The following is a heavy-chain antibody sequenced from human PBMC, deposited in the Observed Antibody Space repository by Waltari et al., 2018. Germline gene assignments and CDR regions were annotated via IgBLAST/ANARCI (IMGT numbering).Heavy chain of an antibody. J-gene: IGHJ4*02. D-gene: IGHD3-10*01. V-gene: IGHV3-23*01. Sequence: EVQLLESGGGLVQPGGSLRLSCAASGFTFSSYAMSWVRQAPGKGLEWVSAISGSGGSTYYADSVKGRFTISRDNSKNTLYLQMNSLRAEDTAVDYCAKAGELWGSGSYCDYWGQGTLVTVSS. CDR2: ISGSGGST. CDR1: GFTFSSYA. CDR3: AKAGELWGSGSYCDY.